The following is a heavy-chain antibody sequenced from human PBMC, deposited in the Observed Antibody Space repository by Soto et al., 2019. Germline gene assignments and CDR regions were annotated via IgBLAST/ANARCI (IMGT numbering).Heavy chain of an antibody. J-gene: IGHJ3*02. V-gene: IGHV4-59*10. CDR1: GGSFSGYY. Sequence: KTSETLSLTCAVYGGSFSGYYWSWIRQPPGKGLEWIGRIYTSGSTNYNPSLKSRVTMSVDTSKNQFSLKLSSVTAADTAVYYCARDTARAFDIWGQGTMVTVSS. CDR2: IYTSGST. D-gene: IGHD5-18*01. CDR3: ARDTARAFDI.